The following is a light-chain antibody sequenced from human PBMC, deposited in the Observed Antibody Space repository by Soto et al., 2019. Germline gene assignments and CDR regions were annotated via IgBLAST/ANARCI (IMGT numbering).Light chain of an antibody. V-gene: IGKV3-20*01. CDR3: KQYGRSGK. J-gene: IGKJ1*01. CDR1: QSVSNNY. Sequence: EIVLTQSPGTLSLSPGERATLSCRASQSVSNNYLAWYQQKPGQAPRLLIYGASNRATGIPDRFSGSGSGTDLPLHIRRLETEDFAVYYCKQYGRSGKFGKGTKVDSK. CDR2: GAS.